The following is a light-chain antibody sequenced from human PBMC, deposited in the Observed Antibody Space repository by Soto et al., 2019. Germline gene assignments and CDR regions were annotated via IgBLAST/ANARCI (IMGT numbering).Light chain of an antibody. CDR3: CSYAGSYTFV. J-gene: IGLJ1*01. CDR2: DVS. CDR1: SSVVGGYNY. Sequence: QSALTKPRSVSGSPGQSVTFSCPGTSSVVGGYNYVSWYQQHPGKAPKLMIYDVSKRPSGVPDRFSGSKSGNTASLTISGLQAEDEADYYCCSYAGSYTFVFGTGTKVTVL. V-gene: IGLV2-11*01.